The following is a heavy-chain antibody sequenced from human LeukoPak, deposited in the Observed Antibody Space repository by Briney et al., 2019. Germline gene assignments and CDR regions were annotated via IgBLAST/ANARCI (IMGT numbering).Heavy chain of an antibody. Sequence: SETLSLTCTVSGGSISSYYWSWIRQPPGKGLEWVGYIYYSGSTNYNPSLKSRVTISVDTSKNQFSLKLSSVTAADTAVYYCARKIDYYYGMDVWGQGTTVTVSS. CDR1: GGSISSYY. CDR3: ARKIDYYYGMDV. CDR2: IYYSGST. V-gene: IGHV4-59*01. J-gene: IGHJ6*02.